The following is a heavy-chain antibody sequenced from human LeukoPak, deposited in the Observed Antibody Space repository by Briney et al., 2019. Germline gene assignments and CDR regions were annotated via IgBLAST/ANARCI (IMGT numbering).Heavy chain of an antibody. CDR1: VFTFNNYN. CDR2: ISSSGSTI. V-gene: IGHV3-48*01. Sequence: GSLRLSWAASVFTFNNYNMNWVRQAPGKGLEWVSYISSSGSTIYYTDSVKGRFTISRDNAKNSLYLQMNSLRAEDTAIYYCARDYWWNYDYWGQGTLVTVSS. CDR3: ARDYWWNYDY. D-gene: IGHD1-7*01. J-gene: IGHJ4*02.